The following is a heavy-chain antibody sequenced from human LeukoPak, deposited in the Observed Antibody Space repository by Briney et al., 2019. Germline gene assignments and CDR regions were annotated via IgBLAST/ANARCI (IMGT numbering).Heavy chain of an antibody. CDR2: ISGTGDVT. D-gene: IGHD3-3*01. Sequence: GGSLRLSCAASGFTFFNYVMSWVRQPPGKGPEWVSSISGTGDVTYYAGAVKGRFTISRDNSRNTLFLQMESLRAEDTAVYYCARDANYDFWSGYYEGMDVWGQGTTVTVSS. V-gene: IGHV3-23*01. CDR1: GFTFFNYV. J-gene: IGHJ6*02. CDR3: ARDANYDFWSGYYEGMDV.